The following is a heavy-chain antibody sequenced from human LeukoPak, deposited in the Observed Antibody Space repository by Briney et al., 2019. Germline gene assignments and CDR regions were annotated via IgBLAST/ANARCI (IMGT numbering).Heavy chain of an antibody. J-gene: IGHJ4*02. CDR2: IHYSGGT. CDR3: TRGTVTTYYFDS. Sequence: SETLSLTCTVSGASISSYYWSWIRQPPGKGLEWIGYIHYSGGTKYNPSLKSRVTMSVDTSKNQFSLKLSSVTAADTAVYHCTRGTVTTYYFDSRGQGTRVTVSS. CDR1: GASISSYY. D-gene: IGHD4-17*01. V-gene: IGHV4-59*01.